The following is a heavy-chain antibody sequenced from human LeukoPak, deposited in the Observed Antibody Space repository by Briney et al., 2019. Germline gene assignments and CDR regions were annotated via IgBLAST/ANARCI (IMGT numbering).Heavy chain of an antibody. D-gene: IGHD3-10*01. V-gene: IGHV4-4*07. CDR3: ARDDSYGSGTRFYNWFDP. CDR1: GGSISSYY. CDR2: IYISVRT. Sequence: PSDTLSLTCTVSGGSISSYYSSWVRQPARKGREWGGRIYISVRTHFNPPLKSRVTMSVDTSKNQFSLKLSSVTAADTAVYYCARDDSYGSGTRFYNWFDPWGQGTLVTVSS. J-gene: IGHJ5*02.